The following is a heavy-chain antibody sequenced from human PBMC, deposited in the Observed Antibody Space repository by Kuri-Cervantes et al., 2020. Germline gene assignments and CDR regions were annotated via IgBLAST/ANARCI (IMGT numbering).Heavy chain of an antibody. V-gene: IGHV4-30-2*01. J-gene: IGHJ4*02. Sequence: SQTLSLTCAVSGGSVSSGGYSWSWIRQPPGKGLEWIGYIYHSGSTYYNPSLKSGVTISVDRSKNQFSLKLSSVTAADTAVYYCARARIAAAGTWDYWGRETWSPSPQ. CDR2: IYHSGST. CDR1: GGSVSSGGYS. D-gene: IGHD6-13*01. CDR3: ARARIAAAGTWDY.